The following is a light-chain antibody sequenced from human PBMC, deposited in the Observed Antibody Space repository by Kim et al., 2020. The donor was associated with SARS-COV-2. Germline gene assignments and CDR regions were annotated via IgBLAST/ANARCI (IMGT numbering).Light chain of an antibody. V-gene: IGLV2-14*03. CDR3: SSYTSSNTLV. Sequence: QSALTQPASVSGSPGQSITISCTGTSSDVGGYDYVSWYQQHPGKAPKLMIYDVSYRSSGVSNRFSGSKSGNTASLSISGLQAEDEADYYCSSYTSSNTLVFGGGTQLTVL. J-gene: IGLJ2*01. CDR2: DVS. CDR1: SSDVGGYDY.